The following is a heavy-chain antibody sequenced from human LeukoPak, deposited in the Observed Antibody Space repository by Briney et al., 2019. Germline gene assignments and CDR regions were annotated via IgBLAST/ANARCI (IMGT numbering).Heavy chain of an antibody. J-gene: IGHJ4*02. V-gene: IGHV4-4*07. Sequence: PSETLSLTCTVSGGSISSYYWSWIRQPAGQGLEWIGRIYTSGSTNYNPSLKSRVTTSVDTSKNQFSLKMTAVTAADTAVYYCARDDYGGVDYWGQGTLVTVSS. CDR3: ARDDYGGVDY. CDR1: GGSISSYY. D-gene: IGHD4-23*01. CDR2: IYTSGST.